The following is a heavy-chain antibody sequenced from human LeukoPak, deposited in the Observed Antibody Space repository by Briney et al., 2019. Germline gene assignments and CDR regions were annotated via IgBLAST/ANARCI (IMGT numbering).Heavy chain of an antibody. CDR2: INPNSGGT. CDR3: ARATPGGPYDYVWGSYRYTPPDY. J-gene: IGHJ4*02. D-gene: IGHD3-16*02. V-gene: IGHV1-2*02. CDR1: GGTFSSYA. Sequence: ASVKVSCKASGGTFSSYAISWVRQAPGQGLEWMGWINPNSGGTNYAQKFQGRVTMTRDTSISTAYMELSRLRSDDTAVYYCARATPGGPYDYVWGSYRYTPPDYWGQGTLVTVSS.